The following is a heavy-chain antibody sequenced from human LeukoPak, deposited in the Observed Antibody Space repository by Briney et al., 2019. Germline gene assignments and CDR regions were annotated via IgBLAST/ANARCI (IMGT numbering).Heavy chain of an antibody. CDR1: GFTFSSYG. Sequence: GGSLRLSCAASGFTFSSYGMHWVRQAPGKGLEWVAFIRYDGSNKYYADSVKGRFTISRDNSKNTLYLQMNSLRAEDTAVYYCAKDRLGGYYYYYYYYYMDVWGKGTTVTISS. CDR3: AKDRLGGYYYYYYYYYMDV. CDR2: IRYDGSNK. J-gene: IGHJ6*03. D-gene: IGHD3-22*01. V-gene: IGHV3-30*02.